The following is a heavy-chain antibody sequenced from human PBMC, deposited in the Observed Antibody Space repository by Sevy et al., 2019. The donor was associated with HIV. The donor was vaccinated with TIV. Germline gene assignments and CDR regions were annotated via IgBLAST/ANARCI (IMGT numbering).Heavy chain of an antibody. CDR2: ISGSGSRT. CDR3: AKDRVSGTYYSGDFDY. Sequence: GGSLRLSCAASGFTFSTYAMTWVRQAPGGGLEWVSVISGSGSRTYYADSGKGRFTISRDNSKNTLFLQMNSLRADDTAVYYCAKDRVSGTYYSGDFDYWGQGTLVTVSS. V-gene: IGHV3-23*01. CDR1: GFTFSTYA. D-gene: IGHD3-10*01. J-gene: IGHJ4*02.